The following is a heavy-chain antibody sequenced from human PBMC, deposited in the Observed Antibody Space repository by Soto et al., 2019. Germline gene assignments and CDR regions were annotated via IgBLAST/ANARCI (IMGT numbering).Heavy chain of an antibody. D-gene: IGHD1-26*01. V-gene: IGHV3-23*01. CDR3: AKNQGVELVPLASVDWFDP. J-gene: IGHJ5*02. CDR2: ISGSGFKK. CDR1: GFIFENFG. Sequence: GGSLRLSCAASGFIFENFGMSWVRQAPGKGLEWISSISGSGFKKYYADSVKGRFTISRDNSKSTVYLELNNLSAEDTAVYHCAKNQGVELVPLASVDWFDPWGQGSVVTVSS.